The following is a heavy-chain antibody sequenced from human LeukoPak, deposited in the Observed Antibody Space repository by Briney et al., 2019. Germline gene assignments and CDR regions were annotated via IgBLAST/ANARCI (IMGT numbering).Heavy chain of an antibody. CDR3: ASSGRLGRFDY. CDR1: GGSISSYY. V-gene: IGHV4-59*08. Sequence: PSETLSLTCTVSGGSISSYYWSWIRKPPGKGLEWIGYIYYSGSTNYNPSLKSRVTISVDTSKNQFSLKLSSVTAADTAVYYCASSGRLGRFDYWGQGTLVTVSS. D-gene: IGHD1-26*01. CDR2: IYYSGST. J-gene: IGHJ4*02.